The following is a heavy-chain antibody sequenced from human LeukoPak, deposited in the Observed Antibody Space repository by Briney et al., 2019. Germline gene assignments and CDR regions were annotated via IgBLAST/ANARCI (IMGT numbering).Heavy chain of an antibody. CDR3: ARDPGRRGSGLD. CDR1: GGSISNYY. J-gene: IGHJ4*02. V-gene: IGHV4-59*01. CDR2: IYYSGST. Sequence: SETLSLTCTVSGGSISNYYLNWIRQPPGKGLEWVGHIYYSGSTSYNPSLKSRVTISVDTSKNQFSLWLNSVTAADTAVYYCARDPGRRGSGLDWGQGSLVTVSS. D-gene: IGHD6-25*01.